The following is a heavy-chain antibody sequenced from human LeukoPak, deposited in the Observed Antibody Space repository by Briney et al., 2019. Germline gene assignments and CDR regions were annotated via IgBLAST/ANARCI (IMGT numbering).Heavy chain of an antibody. D-gene: IGHD6-13*01. CDR2: INHSGST. CDR1: GYSISSGYY. V-gene: IGHV4-38-2*02. CDR3: ARESIAVTGTFFNN. Sequence: SETLSLTCTVSGYSISSGYYWGWIRQPPGKGLEWIGEINHSGSTNYNPSLKSRVTISVDTSKNQFSLKLSSVTAADTAVYYCARESIAVTGTFFNNWGQGTLVTVSS. J-gene: IGHJ4*02.